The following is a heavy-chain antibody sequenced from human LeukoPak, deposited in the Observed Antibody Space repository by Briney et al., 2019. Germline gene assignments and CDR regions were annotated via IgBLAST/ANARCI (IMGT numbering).Heavy chain of an antibody. CDR3: GLFGDVSGNYSPLDY. J-gene: IGHJ4*02. V-gene: IGHV1-58*01. D-gene: IGHD3-10*01. CDR2: IVVASGNT. Sequence: SVKVSCKASGFTFTSSAVQWGRQARGQRLEWIGWIVVASGNTNYAQKFQERVTITRDMSTSTAYMELSSLRSDDTAVYYCGLFGDVSGNYSPLDYWGQGTLVTVSS. CDR1: GFTFTSSA.